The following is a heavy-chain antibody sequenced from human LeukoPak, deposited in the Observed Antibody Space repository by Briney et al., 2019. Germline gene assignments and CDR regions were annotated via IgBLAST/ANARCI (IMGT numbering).Heavy chain of an antibody. Sequence: GSLRLSCAASGFIFSSYTMNWVRQAPGKGLEWVSSISSYSGSIYYADSLKGRFTISRDNAKNSLYLQMNSLRAEDTAVYYCARVRLGELSLRYWGQGTLVTVSS. D-gene: IGHD3-16*02. CDR1: GFIFSSYT. CDR3: ARVRLGELSLRY. J-gene: IGHJ4*02. V-gene: IGHV3-21*01. CDR2: ISSYSGSI.